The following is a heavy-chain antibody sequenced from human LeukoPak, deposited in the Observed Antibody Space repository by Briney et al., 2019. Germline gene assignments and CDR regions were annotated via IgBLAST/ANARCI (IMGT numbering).Heavy chain of an antibody. Sequence: SETLSLTCTVSGYSISSGYYWGWIRQPPGKGLEWIGSIYHGGSTYNPSLKSRVTISVDTSKNQFSLKLSSVTAADTAVFYCARVPHSSSSEWFDPWGQGTLITVSS. D-gene: IGHD6-6*01. CDR3: ARVPHSSSSEWFDP. CDR2: IYHGGST. V-gene: IGHV4-38-2*02. CDR1: GYSISSGYY. J-gene: IGHJ5*02.